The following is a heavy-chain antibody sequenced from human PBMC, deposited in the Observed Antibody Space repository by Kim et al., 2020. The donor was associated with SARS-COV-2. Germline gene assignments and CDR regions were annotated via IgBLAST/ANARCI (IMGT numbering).Heavy chain of an antibody. J-gene: IGHJ4*02. Sequence: GGSLRLSCSASGFTFSNYAMHWVRQAPGQGLEYVSAISSNGGSTYYVDSVKDRLIISRDNSKNTLYLHMSSLRAEDTAVYYCVKDRYCSGGSCFRFDSWGQGTLVTVSS. CDR2: ISSNGGST. V-gene: IGHV3-64D*09. CDR1: GFTFSNYA. D-gene: IGHD2-15*01. CDR3: VKDRYCSGGSCFRFDS.